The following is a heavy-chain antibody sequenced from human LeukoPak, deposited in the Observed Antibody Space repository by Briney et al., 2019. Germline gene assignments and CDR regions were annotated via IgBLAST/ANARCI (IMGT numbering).Heavy chain of an antibody. D-gene: IGHD3-10*01. J-gene: IGHJ4*02. Sequence: GGSLRLPCAASGFTFSSYVMVWVRQAPGKGLEWVALISYDGSNKYYADSVKGRFTISRDNSKNTLYLQMNSLRVEDTAIYYCARDPYPLTATMDYFDYWGQGTLVTVSS. CDR3: ARDPYPLTATMDYFDY. CDR2: ISYDGSNK. CDR1: GFTFSSYV. V-gene: IGHV3-30-3*01.